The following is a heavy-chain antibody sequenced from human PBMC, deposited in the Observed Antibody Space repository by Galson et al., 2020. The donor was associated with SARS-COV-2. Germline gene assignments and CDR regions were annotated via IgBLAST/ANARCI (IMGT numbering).Heavy chain of an antibody. CDR1: GFTFSSYG. Sequence: LSLTCAASGFTFSSYGMHWVRQAPGKGLEWVAVISYDGSNKYYADSVKGRFTISRDNSKNTLYLQMNSLRAEDMAVYYCARDYGDYGALDIWGQGTMVTVSS. D-gene: IGHD4-17*01. J-gene: IGHJ3*02. CDR3: ARDYGDYGALDI. V-gene: IGHV3-30*03. CDR2: ISYDGSNK.